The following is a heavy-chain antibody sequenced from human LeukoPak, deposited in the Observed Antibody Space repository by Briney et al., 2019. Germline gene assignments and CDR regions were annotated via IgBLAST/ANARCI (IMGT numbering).Heavy chain of an antibody. CDR1: GYTFTSYD. CDR3: ARATVVMYYFNY. J-gene: IGHJ4*02. V-gene: IGHV1-8*01. Sequence: ASVKVSCKASGYTFTSYDINWVRQATGQGLEWMGWMDPNSGNTGYAQKFQGRVTMTRNTSISTAYMELSSLRSEDTAVYYCARATVVMYYFNYWGQGTLVTVSS. D-gene: IGHD4-23*01. CDR2: MDPNSGNT.